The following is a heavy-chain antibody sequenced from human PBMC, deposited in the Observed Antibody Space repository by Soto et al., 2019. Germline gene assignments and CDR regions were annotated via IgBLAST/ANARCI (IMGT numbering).Heavy chain of an antibody. Sequence: QVQLVQSGAEVKKPGASVKVSCKASGYTFTGYYLHWIRQAPGQGLEWMGWMRPNSGGANYAQKFQGRVSMTRDTSISTFDTELSRRRSDDTAVYYCARDPHEGVYDYWGQGTLVTVSS. J-gene: IGHJ4*02. CDR3: ARDPHEGVYDY. D-gene: IGHD3-16*01. V-gene: IGHV1-2*02. CDR2: MRPNSGGA. CDR1: GYTFTGYY.